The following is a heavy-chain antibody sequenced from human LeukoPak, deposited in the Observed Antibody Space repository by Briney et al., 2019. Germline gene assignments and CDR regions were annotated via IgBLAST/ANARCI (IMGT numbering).Heavy chain of an antibody. CDR3: AWGTYCSSTSCSDYYYYYYMDV. Sequence: KTSETLSLTCSASGGSITSSSYYWGWIRQPPEKGLEWIGSIYYTGGTNYSPSLKSRVTMFVDTSKNQFSLQLSSVTAADTAVYYCAWGTYCSSTSCSDYYYYYYMDVWGKGTTVTVSS. J-gene: IGHJ6*03. D-gene: IGHD2-2*01. CDR2: IYYTGGT. CDR1: GGSITSSSYY. V-gene: IGHV4-39*07.